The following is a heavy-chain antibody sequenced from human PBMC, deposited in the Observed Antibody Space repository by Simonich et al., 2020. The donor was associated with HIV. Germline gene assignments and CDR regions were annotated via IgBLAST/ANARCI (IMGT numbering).Heavy chain of an antibody. CDR2: INPSGRT. Sequence: QALLKQWGTGLLKPSEPLSLTCAVYAGSFSGNYGSWIRQFPGKGLEWIAEINPSGRTIYSPSLKSRVTISVDPSKNQFSLKLSSVTAADTAVYYCARQSLAARLFDDWGQGTLVTVSS. CDR1: AGSFSGNY. D-gene: IGHD6-6*01. CDR3: ARQSLAARLFDD. V-gene: IGHV4-34*01. J-gene: IGHJ4*02.